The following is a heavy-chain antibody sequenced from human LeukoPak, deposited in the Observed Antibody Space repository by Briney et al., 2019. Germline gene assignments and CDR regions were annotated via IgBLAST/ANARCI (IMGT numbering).Heavy chain of an antibody. CDR1: GGSFSGYY. J-gene: IGHJ5*02. D-gene: IGHD4/OR15-4a*01. CDR2: INHSGST. Sequence: SETLSLTCAVYGGSFSGYYWSWIRQPPGKGLEWIGEINHSGSTNYNPSLKSRVTISVDTSKNQFSLQLRSVTTADTAVYYCVRGPYGASISKWFDPWGQGTQAIVSP. CDR3: VRGPYGASISKWFDP. V-gene: IGHV4-34*01.